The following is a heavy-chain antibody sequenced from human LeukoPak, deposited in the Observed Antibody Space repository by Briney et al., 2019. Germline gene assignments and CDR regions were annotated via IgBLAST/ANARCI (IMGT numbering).Heavy chain of an antibody. Sequence: SETLSLTCTVFGDSVTGYYLNWVRQPPGKGLEWIGHIYKIGTTNYNPSLKSRLTISADTSKNQFSLKLRSVTAADTAVYYCVIGVGWQPNYWGQGALVTVSS. CDR1: GDSVTGYY. CDR3: VIGVGWQPNY. D-gene: IGHD2-15*01. CDR2: IYKIGTT. V-gene: IGHV4-59*02. J-gene: IGHJ4*02.